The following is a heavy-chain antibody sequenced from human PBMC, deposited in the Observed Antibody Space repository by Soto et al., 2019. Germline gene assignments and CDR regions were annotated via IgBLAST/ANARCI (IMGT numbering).Heavy chain of an antibody. D-gene: IGHD6-19*01. CDR2: IGGNGADT. CDR1: VFIFRNYA. CDR3: AIPSGLTVTGPDY. V-gene: IGHV3-23*01. J-gene: IGHJ4*02. Sequence: WWSLRLSCSASVFIFRNYAMSWFRQAPGKGLEWVSAIGGNGADTYYADSVKGRFTISRDNSKNTLYLQMNSLRAEDTAVYFCAIPSGLTVTGPDYWGQGTLVTVSS.